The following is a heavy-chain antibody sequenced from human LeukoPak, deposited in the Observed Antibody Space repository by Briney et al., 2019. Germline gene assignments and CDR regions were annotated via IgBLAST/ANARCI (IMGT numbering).Heavy chain of an antibody. D-gene: IGHD5-18*01. CDR3: ARVDTALDYYYYYGMDV. CDR1: GYTFTGYY. V-gene: IGHV1-2*02. CDR2: INPNSGGT. J-gene: IGHJ6*02. Sequence: ASVKVSCKASGYTFTGYYMHWVRQAPGQGLEWMGWINPNSGGTNYAQKFQGRVTMTRDTSISTAYMELSKLRSDDTAVYYCARVDTALDYYYYYGMDVWGQGTTVTVSS.